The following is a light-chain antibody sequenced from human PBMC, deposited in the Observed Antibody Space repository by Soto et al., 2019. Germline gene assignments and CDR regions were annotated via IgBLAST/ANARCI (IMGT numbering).Light chain of an antibody. CDR2: SNN. CDR1: SSNIGSNT. J-gene: IGLJ2*01. CDR3: AAWDDILNGQVV. V-gene: IGLV1-44*01. Sequence: QSVLTQPPSASGTPGQRVTISCSGSSSNIGSNTVNWDQQLPGTAPKLLIYSNNQRPSGVPDRFSGSKSGTSASLAISGLQSEDEAYYYCAAWDDILNGQVVFGGGTKVTVL.